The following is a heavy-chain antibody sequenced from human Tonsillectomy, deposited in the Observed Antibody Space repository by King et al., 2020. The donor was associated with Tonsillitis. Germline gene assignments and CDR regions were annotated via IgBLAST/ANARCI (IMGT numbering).Heavy chain of an antibody. J-gene: IGHJ4*02. CDR1: GYTFTSYY. V-gene: IGHV1-46*01. CDR2: IHTSGGST. Sequence: QLVQSGAEVKKHGTSVKDSCKASGYTFTSYYMHWVRQAPGQGLEWMGIIHTSGGSTSYAQKFQGRVTMTRDTSTSTVYMELSSLRSEYTAMYYCATSRMAIKEFDYWGQGTLVTVSS. CDR3: ATSRMAIKEFDY. D-gene: IGHD6-13*01.